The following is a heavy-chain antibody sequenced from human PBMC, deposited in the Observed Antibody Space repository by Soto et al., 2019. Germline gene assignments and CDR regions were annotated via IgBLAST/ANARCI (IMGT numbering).Heavy chain of an antibody. Sequence: QVQLVQSGAEVKKPGASVKVSCKASGYTFTSYYMHWVRQAPGQGLEWMGIINPSGGSTSYAQKFQGRVTMTRDTSTSTVYMELSSLRSEGTAVYYCAGEGGYCGSYVQFDYWGQGTLVTVSS. CDR1: GYTFTSYY. J-gene: IGHJ4*02. D-gene: IGHD1-26*01. V-gene: IGHV1-46*01. CDR3: AGEGGYCGSYVQFDY. CDR2: INPSGGST.